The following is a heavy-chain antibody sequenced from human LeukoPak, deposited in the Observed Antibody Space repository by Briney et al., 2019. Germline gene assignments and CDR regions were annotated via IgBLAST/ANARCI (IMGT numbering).Heavy chain of an antibody. CDR1: GYTFTSYY. CDR2: IIPILGIA. V-gene: IGHV1-69*02. J-gene: IGHJ4*02. D-gene: IGHD6-6*01. CDR3: ARNSYSSSSGIDY. Sequence: ASVKVSCKASGYTFTSYYMHWVRQAPGQGLEWMGRIIPILGIANYAQKFQGRVTITADKSTSTAYMELSSLRSEDTAVYYCARNSYSSSSGIDYWGQGTLVTVSS.